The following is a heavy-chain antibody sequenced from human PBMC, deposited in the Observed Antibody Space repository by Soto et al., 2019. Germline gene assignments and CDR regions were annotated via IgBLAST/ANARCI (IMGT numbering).Heavy chain of an antibody. CDR2: ISWDGGST. D-gene: IGHD5-18*01. CDR3: AKGSFSRYSYRYVQWYYFDY. J-gene: IGHJ4*02. Sequence: GGSLRLSCAASGFTFDDYTMHWVRQAPGKGLEWVSLISWDGGSTYYADSVKGRFTISRDNSKNSLYLQMNSLRTEDTALYYCAKGSFSRYSYRYVQWYYFDYWGQGTLVTVSS. V-gene: IGHV3-43*01. CDR1: GFTFDDYT.